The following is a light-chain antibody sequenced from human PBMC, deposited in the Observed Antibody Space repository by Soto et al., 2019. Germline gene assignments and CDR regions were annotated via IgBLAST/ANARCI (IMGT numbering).Light chain of an antibody. CDR2: EDK. J-gene: IGLJ2*01. CDR3: QTWDNNTVI. CDR1: KLGEKF. Sequence: SNELTQPPSVSVSPGQTARISCSGDKLGEKFACWYQQRPGQSPVVVLYEDKKRPSAIPERFSGSNSGNTATLTISGTEAMDEADYYCQTWDNNTVIFGGGTKLTVL. V-gene: IGLV3-1*01.